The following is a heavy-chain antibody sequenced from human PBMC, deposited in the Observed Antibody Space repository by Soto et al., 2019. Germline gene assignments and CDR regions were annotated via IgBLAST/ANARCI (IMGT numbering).Heavy chain of an antibody. D-gene: IGHD3-3*01. CDR1: GFSFSSYA. J-gene: IGHJ4*02. CDR3: ARDKRDLRFLEWSYYFDY. V-gene: IGHV3-23*01. Sequence: GGSLRLSCAASGFSFSSYAMRWVRQAPVKGLEWVSAISGSGDSTYYADSVKGRFTISRDNSKNTLYLQMNSLRAEDTAVYYCARDKRDLRFLEWSYYFDYWGQGTLVTVSS. CDR2: ISGSGDST.